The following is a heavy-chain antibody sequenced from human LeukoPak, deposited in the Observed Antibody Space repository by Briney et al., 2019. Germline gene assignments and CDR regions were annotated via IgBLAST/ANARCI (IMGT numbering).Heavy chain of an antibody. V-gene: IGHV3-74*01. D-gene: IGHD3-22*01. CDR3: ARAPSEIGGYYPEYFRH. CDR1: GFTFSSYW. CDR2: IKSDGST. Sequence: GGSLRLSCAVSGFTFSSYWMHWVRQAPGKGLVWVSRIKSDGSTRYADSVKGRFTISRDNAKNTVSLQMNSLRAEDTGVYYCARAPSEIGGYYPEYFRHWGQGTLVTVS. J-gene: IGHJ1*01.